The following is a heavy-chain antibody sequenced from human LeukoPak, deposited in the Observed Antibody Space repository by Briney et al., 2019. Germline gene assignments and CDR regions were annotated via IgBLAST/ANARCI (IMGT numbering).Heavy chain of an antibody. CDR1: GLTFNRYA. V-gene: IGHV3-30*04. J-gene: IGHJ4*02. D-gene: IGHD2/OR15-2a*01. CDR3: AREGPRGNSQSDY. Sequence: GGSLRLSCAASGLTFNRYAMHWVRQAPGKGLEWVAVISYDGSNKYYTDSVKGRLTISRDNSKNTLYLQMNSLRAEDTAVYYCAREGPRGNSQSDYWGQGTLVTVSS. CDR2: ISYDGSNK.